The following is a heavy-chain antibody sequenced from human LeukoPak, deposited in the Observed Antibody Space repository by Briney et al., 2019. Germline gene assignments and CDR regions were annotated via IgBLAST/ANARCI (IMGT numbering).Heavy chain of an antibody. J-gene: IGHJ6*02. CDR3: ATSKQQLVRFNDGMDV. CDR2: ISAYKGDT. Sequence: GASVKVSCKASGYTFISYGIMWVRQAPGQGLEWMGWISAYKGDTNYAHKFQGRVTMTTDTSTSTAYMELTSLRSDDAAVYYCATSKQQLVRFNDGMDVWGQGTTVTVSS. CDR1: GYTFISYG. V-gene: IGHV1-18*01. D-gene: IGHD6-13*01.